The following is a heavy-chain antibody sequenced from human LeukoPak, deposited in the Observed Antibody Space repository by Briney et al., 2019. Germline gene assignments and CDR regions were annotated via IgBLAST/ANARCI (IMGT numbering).Heavy chain of an antibody. CDR1: GFTFSSHA. J-gene: IGHJ6*02. Sequence: GGSLRLSCTASGFTFSSHAMNWVRQAPGKGLEWVSGIGAGGTFTYYADSVKGRFTVFRDNAKDSLYLQMNSLRAEDTAVYYCARSRRVGTSPFYGTDVWGQGTTVTVSS. CDR2: IGAGGTFT. D-gene: IGHD5-12*01. CDR3: ARSRRVGTSPFYGTDV. V-gene: IGHV3-23*01.